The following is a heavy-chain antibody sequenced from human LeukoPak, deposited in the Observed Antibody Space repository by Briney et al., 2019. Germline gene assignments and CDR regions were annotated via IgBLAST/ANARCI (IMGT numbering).Heavy chain of an antibody. Sequence: PGGSLRLSCAASGFTFSDYYMSWIRQAPGKGLEWVSYISSSGSTIYYADSVKGRFTISRDNAKNSLYLQMNSLRAEDTAVYYCARASAGYYDFWSGYQYLDYWGQGTLVTVSS. CDR2: ISSSGSTI. CDR3: ARASAGYYDFWSGYQYLDY. D-gene: IGHD3-3*01. V-gene: IGHV3-11*01. J-gene: IGHJ4*02. CDR1: GFTFSDYY.